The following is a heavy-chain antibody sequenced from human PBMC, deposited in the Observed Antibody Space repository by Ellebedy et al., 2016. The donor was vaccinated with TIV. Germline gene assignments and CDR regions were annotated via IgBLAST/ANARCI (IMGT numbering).Heavy chain of an antibody. CDR3: AKKGAVTGTEGHRYFDL. D-gene: IGHD1-1*01. Sequence: GESLKISCAASGFTFSNYAMSWVRQAPGMGLEWVSMINGIGDTTFDADSLKGRFTISRDNSKNTVYLEINSLRAEDTAVYYCAKKGAVTGTEGHRYFDLWGRGTLVTVSS. J-gene: IGHJ2*01. CDR2: INGIGDTT. CDR1: GFTFSNYA. V-gene: IGHV3-23*01.